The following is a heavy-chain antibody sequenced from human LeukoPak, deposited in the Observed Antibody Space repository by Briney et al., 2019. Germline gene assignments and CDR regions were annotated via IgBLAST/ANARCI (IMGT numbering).Heavy chain of an antibody. J-gene: IGHJ4*02. Sequence: GASVKVSCKASGGTFSSYAISWVRQAPGQGLEWMGRIIPILGIANYAQKFQGRVTITADKSTSIAYMELSSLRSEDTAVYYCARDAVSRYSSGWYNLGYWGQGTLVTVSS. CDR2: IIPILGIA. CDR1: GGTFSSYA. V-gene: IGHV1-69*04. CDR3: ARDAVSRYSSGWYNLGY. D-gene: IGHD6-19*01.